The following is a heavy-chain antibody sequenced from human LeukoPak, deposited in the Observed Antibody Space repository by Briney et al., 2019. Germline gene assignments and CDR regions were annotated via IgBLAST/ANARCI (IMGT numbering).Heavy chain of an antibody. D-gene: IGHD4-17*01. Sequence: PGGSLRLSCAASGFTFSSYEMNWVRQAPGKGLEWVSYISSSGSTIYYADSVKGRFTISRDNAKNTLYLQMNSLRAEDTAVYYCARDRTTVTVFDYWGQGILVTVSS. V-gene: IGHV3-48*03. CDR1: GFTFSSYE. J-gene: IGHJ4*02. CDR2: ISSSGSTI. CDR3: ARDRTTVTVFDY.